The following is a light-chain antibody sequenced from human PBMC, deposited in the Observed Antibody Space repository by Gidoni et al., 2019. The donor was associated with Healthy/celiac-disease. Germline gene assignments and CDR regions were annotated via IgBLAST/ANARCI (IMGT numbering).Light chain of an antibody. CDR1: QGISSY. J-gene: IGKJ1*01. V-gene: IGKV1-8*01. CDR2: AAS. Sequence: AIRMTQSPSSFSASTGDRVTITCRASQGISSYLAWYQQKPGKAPKLLIYAASTLQSGVPSRFSGSGSGTDFTLTISCLQSEDFATYYCQQYYSYPLTFGQRCQGGNQT. CDR3: QQYYSYPLT.